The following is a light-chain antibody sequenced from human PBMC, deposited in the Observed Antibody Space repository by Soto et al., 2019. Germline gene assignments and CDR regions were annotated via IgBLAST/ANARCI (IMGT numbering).Light chain of an antibody. Sequence: EIVMTQSPATLSVSPGERATVSCRASQSVNSNLAWYQQKPGQAPRLLIYGASTRAPGIPARFSGSGSGTEFTLTIGSLQSEDFAVYYCQQYNNWPRTFGQGTKLEIK. CDR1: QSVNSN. CDR3: QQYNNWPRT. CDR2: GAS. V-gene: IGKV3-15*01. J-gene: IGKJ2*01.